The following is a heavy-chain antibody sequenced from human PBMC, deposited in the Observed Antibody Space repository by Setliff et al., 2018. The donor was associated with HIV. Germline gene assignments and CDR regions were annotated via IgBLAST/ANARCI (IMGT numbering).Heavy chain of an antibody. D-gene: IGHD3-3*01. CDR3: ARRVYYDFWIPRYLSISNWFDP. V-gene: IGHV4-39*01. Sequence: KASETLSLTCTVSGGSISSRDYSWGWIRQPPGKGLEWIVSLPHSGATFYNPSLRSRVTTSVDTSMNQFSLKLSSVTAADTAVYYCARRVYYDFWIPRYLSISNWFDPWGQGILVTVSS. J-gene: IGHJ5*02. CDR1: GGSISSRDYS. CDR2: LPHSGAT.